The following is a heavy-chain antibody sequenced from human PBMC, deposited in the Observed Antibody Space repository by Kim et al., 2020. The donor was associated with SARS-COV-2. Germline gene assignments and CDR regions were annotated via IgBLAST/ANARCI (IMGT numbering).Heavy chain of an antibody. CDR2: VKSEVDGGTT. CDR3: TTGLSGLGSYYTRFYFDH. D-gene: IGHD3-10*01. Sequence: GGSLRLSCTASGFYFNNAWITWVRQAPGKGLEWIGRVKSEVDGGTTEYAAPVRGRVTISRDDSKEMVFLQMSSLKTEDTAVYYCTTGLSGLGSYYTRFYFDHWGQVTLVTVSS. V-gene: IGHV3-15*01. J-gene: IGHJ4*02. CDR1: GFYFNNAW.